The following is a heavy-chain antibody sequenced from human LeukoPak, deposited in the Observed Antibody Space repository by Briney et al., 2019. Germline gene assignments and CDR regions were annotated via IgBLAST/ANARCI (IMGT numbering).Heavy chain of an antibody. Sequence: SETLSLTCTISGDSISSGNDYWSWIRQRPGEGLEWIGYIYYSGSTHYNPSLRSRVTISVDTSKNQFSLKLNSVAAADTAVYYCARDEGYFDYWGQGTLVNVSS. V-gene: IGHV4-31*03. CDR2: IYYSGST. CDR1: GDSISSGNDY. CDR3: ARDEGYFDY. J-gene: IGHJ4*02.